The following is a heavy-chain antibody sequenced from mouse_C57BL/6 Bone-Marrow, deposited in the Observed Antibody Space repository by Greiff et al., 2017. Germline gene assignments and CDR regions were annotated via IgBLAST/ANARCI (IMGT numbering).Heavy chain of an antibody. CDR3: TREGYTGYPFVY. V-gene: IGHV1-5*01. D-gene: IGHD2-2*01. CDR1: GYTFTSYW. Sequence: VHVKQSGTVLARPGASVKMSCKTSGYTFTSYWMHWVKQRPGQGLEWIGAFYPGNSDTSYNQKFKGKDKLTAVTSASTAYMELSSLTNDDSAVYYCTREGYTGYPFVYWGEGTTLTVSS. CDR2: FYPGNSDT. J-gene: IGHJ2*01.